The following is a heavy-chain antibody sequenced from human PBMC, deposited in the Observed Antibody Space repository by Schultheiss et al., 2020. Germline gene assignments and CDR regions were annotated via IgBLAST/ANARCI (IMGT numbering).Heavy chain of an antibody. D-gene: IGHD3-3*01. V-gene: IGHV3-48*01. CDR3: ARDSEWLGIDP. CDR1: GFTFSSYS. CDR2: ISSSSSTI. Sequence: GGSLRLSCAASGFTFSSYSMNWVRQAPGKGLEWVSYISSSSSTIYYADSVKGRFTISRDNAKNTLYLQMNSLRAEDTAVYYCARDSEWLGIDPWGQGTLVTFSS. J-gene: IGHJ5*02.